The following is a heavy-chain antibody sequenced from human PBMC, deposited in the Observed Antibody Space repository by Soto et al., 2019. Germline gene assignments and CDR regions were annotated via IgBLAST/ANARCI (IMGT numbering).Heavy chain of an antibody. Sequence: SETLSLTCAVYGGSFSGYYWSWIRQPPRKGLEWIGEINHSGSTNYNPSLKSRVTISVDTSKNQFSLKLSSVTAADRAVYYCASNNYYDSSGPKALPFDYWGQGTLVTVSS. CDR2: INHSGST. CDR3: ASNNYYDSSGPKALPFDY. J-gene: IGHJ4*02. CDR1: GGSFSGYY. D-gene: IGHD3-22*01. V-gene: IGHV4-34*01.